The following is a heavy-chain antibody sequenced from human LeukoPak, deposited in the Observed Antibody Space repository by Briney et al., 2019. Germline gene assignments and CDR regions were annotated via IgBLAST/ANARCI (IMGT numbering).Heavy chain of an antibody. Sequence: GGSLRLSCAASGFIFSDYALSWVRQAPGKGLEWVSSISSSSSYIYYADSVKGRFTISRDNAKNSLYLQMNSLRAEDTAVYYCARLTTGFWGFDIWGQGTMVTVSS. J-gene: IGHJ3*02. CDR3: ARLTTGFWGFDI. CDR2: ISSSSSYI. V-gene: IGHV3-21*01. CDR1: GFIFSDYA. D-gene: IGHD3-16*01.